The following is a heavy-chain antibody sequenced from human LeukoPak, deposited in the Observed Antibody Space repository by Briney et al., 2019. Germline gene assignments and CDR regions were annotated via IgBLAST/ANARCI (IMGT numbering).Heavy chain of an antibody. CDR1: RGTFSSYA. Sequence: ASVKVSCRASRGTFSSYAISWVRQAPGQGLEWMGRIIPIFGTANYAQKFQGRVTITTDESTSTAYMELSSLRSEDTAVYYCARDNYPIFGVVITLSYWGQGTLVTVSS. CDR2: IIPIFGTA. D-gene: IGHD3-3*01. J-gene: IGHJ4*02. V-gene: IGHV1-69*05. CDR3: ARDNYPIFGVVITLSY.